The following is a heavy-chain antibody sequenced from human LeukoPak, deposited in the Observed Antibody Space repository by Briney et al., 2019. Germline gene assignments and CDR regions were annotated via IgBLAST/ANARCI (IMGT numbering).Heavy chain of an antibody. V-gene: IGHV3-74*01. J-gene: IGHJ4*02. CDR3: ARGGMVRGVFHYFDY. CDR1: GFTFSSYW. CDR2: INSDGSST. D-gene: IGHD3-10*01. Sequence: GGSLRLSCAASGFTFSSYWMHWVRQAPGKGLVWVSRINSDGSSTSYADSVKGRFTISRDNAKNTLYLQMNSLRAEDTAVYYCARGGMVRGVFHYFDYWGQGTLVTVSS.